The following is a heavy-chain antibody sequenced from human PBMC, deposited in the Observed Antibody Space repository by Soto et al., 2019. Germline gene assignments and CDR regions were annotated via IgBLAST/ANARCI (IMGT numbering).Heavy chain of an antibody. J-gene: IGHJ4*02. CDR3: ATIYCSSTSCYSASLDY. CDR1: GGTFSSYA. D-gene: IGHD2-2*01. V-gene: IGHV1-69*06. CDR2: IIPIFGTA. Sequence: ASVKVSCKASGGTFSSYAISWVRQAPGQGLEWMGGIIPIFGTANYAQKFQGRVTITADKSTSTAYMGLSSQRSEDTAVYYCATIYCSSTSCYSASLDYWGQGTLVTVSS.